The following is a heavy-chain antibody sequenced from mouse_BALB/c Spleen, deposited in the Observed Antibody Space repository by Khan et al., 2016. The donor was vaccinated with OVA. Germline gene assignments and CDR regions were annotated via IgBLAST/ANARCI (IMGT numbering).Heavy chain of an antibody. V-gene: IGHV5-17*02. Sequence: EVELVESGGGLVQPGGSRKLSCAASGFTFSSYGMHWVRQAPEKGLEWVAYISGDSSTIYYADTVKGRFTISRDNPKNTLFLQMTSLRSEDTAMYYYATSYYYGYYFDYWGKGTTLTVSS. J-gene: IGHJ2*01. D-gene: IGHD1-1*01. CDR2: ISGDSSTI. CDR1: GFTFSSYG. CDR3: ATSYYYGYYFDY.